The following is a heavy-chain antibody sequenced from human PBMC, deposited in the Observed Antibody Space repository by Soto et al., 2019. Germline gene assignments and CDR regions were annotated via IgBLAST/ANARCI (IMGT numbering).Heavy chain of an antibody. CDR2: IKSKTDGETT. V-gene: IGHV3-15*07. D-gene: IGHD5-12*01. Sequence: EVQLVESGGGLVKPGGSLRLSCAASGVTFTYAWMNWVRQAPGKGLEWVARIKSKTDGETTDYAAPVKGRFTISRDDSTTETTLYLQMNSLKADDTAVYYCTSGYGVSAWAGHCGQGTLVTVSA. CDR1: GVTFTYAW. J-gene: IGHJ4*02. CDR3: TSGYGVSAWAGH.